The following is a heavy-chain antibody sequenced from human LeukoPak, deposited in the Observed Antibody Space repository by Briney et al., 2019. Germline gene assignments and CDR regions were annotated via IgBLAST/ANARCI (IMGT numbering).Heavy chain of an antibody. D-gene: IGHD3-10*01. CDR2: IYHSGST. CDR3: AKSNGYGLVDI. Sequence: PSETLSLTCTVSGYSISSGYYWGWIRQPPGKGLEWIGSIYHSGSTYYNPSLKSRVTISVDTSRNQFSLKLTSVTAADTAVYYCAKSNGYGLVDIWGQGTMVTVSS. V-gene: IGHV4-38-2*02. J-gene: IGHJ3*02. CDR1: GYSISSGYY.